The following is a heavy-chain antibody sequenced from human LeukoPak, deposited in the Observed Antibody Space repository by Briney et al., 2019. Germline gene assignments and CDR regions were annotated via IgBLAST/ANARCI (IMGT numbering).Heavy chain of an antibody. CDR2: ISFDVNNK. CDR1: GFTFSSYA. Sequence: GGSLRLSCATSGFTFSSYAFHWVRQAPGKGLEWVATISFDVNNKYYADSVRGRLTISRDNSKNTLYLQMNSLRAEDTAVYSCARGYCTSSSCYNDYWGQGTLVTVSS. D-gene: IGHD2-2*02. V-gene: IGHV3-30*04. CDR3: ARGYCTSSSCYNDY. J-gene: IGHJ4*02.